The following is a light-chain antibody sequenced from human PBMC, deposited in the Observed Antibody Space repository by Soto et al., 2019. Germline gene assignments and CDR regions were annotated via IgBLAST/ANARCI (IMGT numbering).Light chain of an antibody. Sequence: QSALTQPPSVSGSPGQSVTISCTGTSSDVGGYNYVSWYQQYPGKAPKLMIYEVSNRPSGVSNRFSGSKSGNTASLTISGLQAEDEADYYCSSYTSSSTLHVFGTGTKVTVL. CDR3: SSYTSSSTLHV. V-gene: IGLV2-14*01. CDR1: SSDVGGYNY. CDR2: EVS. J-gene: IGLJ1*01.